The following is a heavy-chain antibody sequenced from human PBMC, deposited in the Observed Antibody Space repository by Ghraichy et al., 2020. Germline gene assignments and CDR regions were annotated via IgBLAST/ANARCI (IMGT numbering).Heavy chain of an antibody. Sequence: SETLSLTCTVSGGSISSYYWSWIRQPAGKGLEWIGRIYTSGSTNYNPSLKSRVTMSVDTSKNQFSLKLSSVTAADTAVYYCARGYVQQWLVPGSYYYGMDVWGQGTTVTVSS. V-gene: IGHV4-4*07. J-gene: IGHJ6*02. CDR2: IYTSGST. D-gene: IGHD6-19*01. CDR3: ARGYVQQWLVPGSYYYGMDV. CDR1: GGSISSYY.